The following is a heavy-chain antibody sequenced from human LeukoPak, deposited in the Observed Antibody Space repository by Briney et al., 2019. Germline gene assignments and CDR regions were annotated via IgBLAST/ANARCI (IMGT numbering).Heavy chain of an antibody. Sequence: SVKVSCKASGGTFSSYAISWARQAPGQGLEWMGGIIPIFGTANYAQKFQGRVTITADESTSTAYMELSSLRSEDTAVYYCASNTVAGGYWYFDLWGRGTLVTVSS. D-gene: IGHD6-19*01. CDR1: GGTFSSYA. CDR3: ASNTVAGGYWYFDL. CDR2: IIPIFGTA. V-gene: IGHV1-69*01. J-gene: IGHJ2*01.